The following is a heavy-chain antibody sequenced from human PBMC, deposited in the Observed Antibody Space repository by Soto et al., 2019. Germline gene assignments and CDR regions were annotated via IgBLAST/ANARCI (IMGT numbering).Heavy chain of an antibody. CDR3: ARVRRGVAYYVDY. CDR2: ISGSGGSI. V-gene: IGHV3-48*03. J-gene: IGHJ4*02. CDR1: VFTFSSYE. Sequence: EVQLVESGGGLVQPGGSLRLSCAASVFTFSSYEMNWVRQAPGKGLEWVSYISGSGGSIFYADSVKGRFTISRDRAKNLLYLQMNSLRVGDTAVYYCARVRRGVAYYVDYWGQGTQVTVSS. D-gene: IGHD3-10*01.